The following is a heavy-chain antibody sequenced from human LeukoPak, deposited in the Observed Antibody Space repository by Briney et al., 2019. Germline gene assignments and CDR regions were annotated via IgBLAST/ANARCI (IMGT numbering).Heavy chain of an antibody. CDR1: GFTFSSYS. V-gene: IGHV3-21*01. CDR3: ARDYGSGSYGLDWFDP. Sequence: GGSLRPSCAASGFTFSSYSMNWVRQAPGKGLEWVSSISSSSSYIYYADSVKGRFTISRDNAKNSLYLQMNSLRAEDTAVYYCARDYGSGSYGLDWFDPWGQGTLVTVSS. CDR2: ISSSSSYI. D-gene: IGHD3-10*01. J-gene: IGHJ5*02.